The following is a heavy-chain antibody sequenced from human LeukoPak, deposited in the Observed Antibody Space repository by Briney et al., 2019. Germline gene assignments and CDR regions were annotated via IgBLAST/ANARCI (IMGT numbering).Heavy chain of an antibody. CDR1: GFAFGKYW. D-gene: IGHD3-3*01. V-gene: IGHV3-7*03. Sequence: GGSLRLSCVASGFAFGKYWMSWVRQAPGKGLEWVANIKLDGSEKNYVDSVKGRFTISRDNTKNSLYLQMNSLRVEDTAVFYCARDQYDTWSRRGNFDSWGQGTLVTVSS. CDR3: ARDQYDTWSRRGNFDS. J-gene: IGHJ4*02. CDR2: IKLDGSEK.